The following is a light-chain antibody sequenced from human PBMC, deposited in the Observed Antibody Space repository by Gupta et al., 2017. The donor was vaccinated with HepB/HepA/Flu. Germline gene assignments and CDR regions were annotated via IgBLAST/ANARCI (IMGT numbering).Light chain of an antibody. CDR1: QSVSSDH. CDR2: GAF. V-gene: IGKV3-20*01. Sequence: EIVFTQSPGSLSLSPGERVTLSCKASQSVSSDHLAWYQQKTGQAPRLLIYGAFNRATGIPDTFSGSGSGTDFTLTISRLEPEDFAVYYCQQYGSSYTFGQGTKLEIK. CDR3: QQYGSSYT. J-gene: IGKJ2*01.